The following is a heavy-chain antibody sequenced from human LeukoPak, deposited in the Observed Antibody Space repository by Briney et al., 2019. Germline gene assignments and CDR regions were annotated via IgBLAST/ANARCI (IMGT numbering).Heavy chain of an antibody. D-gene: IGHD3-10*01. Sequence: GGSRRLSCAASGFTFNTHYMTWVRQAPGKGLEWVSVMYNDGTTYYSAAVKGRFLFSRDNGKNMLFLQMDSLRPADTAVYYCARGVSASGSFDSWGQGTLVTVSS. J-gene: IGHJ4*02. V-gene: IGHV3-66*01. CDR1: GFTFNTHY. CDR2: MYNDGTT. CDR3: ARGVSASGSFDS.